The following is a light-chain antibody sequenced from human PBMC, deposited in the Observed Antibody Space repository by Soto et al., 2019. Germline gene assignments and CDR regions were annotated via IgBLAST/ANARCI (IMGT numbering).Light chain of an antibody. CDR2: GAS. V-gene: IGKV3-20*01. J-gene: IGKJ2*01. CDR1: QSVSSSY. CDR3: QQNTSSPHMYT. Sequence: EIVLTQSPGTLSLSPGERATLSCRTSQSVSSSYLVWYQQKGGQAPRLLISGASSRATGIPDRFSGSGSGTDFTLTISRLEPEDFAVYYCQQNTSSPHMYTFGQGTRLEIK.